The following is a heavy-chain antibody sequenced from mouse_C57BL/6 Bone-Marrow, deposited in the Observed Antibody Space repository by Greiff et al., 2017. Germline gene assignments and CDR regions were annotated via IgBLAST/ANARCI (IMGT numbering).Heavy chain of an antibody. Sequence: EVQRVESGPGLAKPSQTLSLTCSVTGYSITSDYWTWIRKFPGNKLEYMGYISYSGSTYYNPSLKSRLSITRDTSKNQYYLQLNSVTTADTATYYCARYGEGFDYWGQGTTLTVSS. V-gene: IGHV3-8*01. D-gene: IGHD2-13*01. CDR3: ARYGEGFDY. J-gene: IGHJ2*01. CDR2: ISYSGST. CDR1: GYSITSDY.